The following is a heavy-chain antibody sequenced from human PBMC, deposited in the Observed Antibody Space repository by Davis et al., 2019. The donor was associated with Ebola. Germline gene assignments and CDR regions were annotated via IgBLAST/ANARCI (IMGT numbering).Heavy chain of an antibody. J-gene: IGHJ4*02. V-gene: IGHV1-46*01. Sequence: ASVKVSCKASGYTFTSYYMHWVRQAPGQGLEWMGIINPSGGSTSYAQKFQGRVTMTRDTSTSTVYMELSSLRSEDTAVYYCATGVGPLLCFRELFYWGQGTLVTVSS. CDR1: GYTFTSYY. D-gene: IGHD3-10*01. CDR3: ATGVGPLLCFRELFY. CDR2: INPSGGST.